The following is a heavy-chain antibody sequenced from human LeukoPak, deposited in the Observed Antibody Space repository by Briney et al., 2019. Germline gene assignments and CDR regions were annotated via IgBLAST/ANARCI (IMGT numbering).Heavy chain of an antibody. CDR1: GYSFTSCW. CDR2: IYPGDSDT. CDR3: ATFTDEQWLVPFDY. Sequence: GESLKISCKGSGYSFTSCWIGWVRQMPGKGLEWMGIIYPGDSDTRYSPSFQGQVTISADKSISTAYLQRSSLKASDTAMYYCATFTDEQWLVPFDYWGQGTLVTVSS. D-gene: IGHD6-19*01. V-gene: IGHV5-51*01. J-gene: IGHJ4*02.